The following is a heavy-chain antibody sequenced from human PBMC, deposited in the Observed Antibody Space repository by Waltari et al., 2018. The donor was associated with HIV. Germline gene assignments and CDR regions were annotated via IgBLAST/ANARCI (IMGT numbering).Heavy chain of an antibody. CDR3: ARDPGVEAHEFDP. D-gene: IGHD2-8*01. J-gene: IGHJ5*02. CDR2: IWYDGSIK. CDR1: GCTFSSHG. V-gene: IGHV3-33*01. Sequence: GQQVESGGGSVQPGRSLRLACAASGCTFSSHGMPWVRQAPGRGLEWVAVIWYDGSIKYYADSVKGRFTISRDNSKNTLYLQMNSLRAEDTAVYYCARDPGVEAHEFDPWGQGTLVTVSS.